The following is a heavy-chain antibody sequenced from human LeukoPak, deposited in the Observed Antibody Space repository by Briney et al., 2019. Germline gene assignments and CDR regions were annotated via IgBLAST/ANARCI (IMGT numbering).Heavy chain of an antibody. D-gene: IGHD3-10*02. V-gene: IGHV3-48*03. CDR1: GFTFSSYE. J-gene: IGHJ6*04. Sequence: GGSLRLSCAASGFTFSSYERNWVGQAPGKGREWVSYISSSGSTIDYADSVKSRFTISRDTAKNSLYLQMNSLRAEDTAVYYCAELGITMIGGVWGKGTTVTISS. CDR2: ISSSGSTI. CDR3: AELGITMIGGV.